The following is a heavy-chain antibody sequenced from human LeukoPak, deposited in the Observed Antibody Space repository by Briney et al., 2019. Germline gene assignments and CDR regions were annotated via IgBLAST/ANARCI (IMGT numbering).Heavy chain of an antibody. CDR1: GGSITSSSYY. V-gene: IGHV4-39*07. J-gene: IGHJ4*02. D-gene: IGHD3-9*01. CDR3: ARSRPPDYDILTGYYHYGDLYYFDY. CDR2: IFHSGST. Sequence: SETLSLTCTVSGGSITSSSYYWVWIRQPPGKGLEWIGSIFHSGSTYYNASPKSRVTISVDTSRNQFSLKLSSVTAADTAVYYCARSRPPDYDILTGYYHYGDLYYFDYWGQGTLVTVSS.